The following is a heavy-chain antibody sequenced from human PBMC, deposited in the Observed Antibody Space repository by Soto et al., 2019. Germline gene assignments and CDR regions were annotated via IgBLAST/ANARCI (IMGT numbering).Heavy chain of an antibody. CDR2: IVVGSGNT. CDR3: AAGLSGSTLEDYYYGMDV. CDR1: GFTFTSSA. V-gene: IGHV1-58*01. Sequence: SVKVSCKASGFTFTSSAVQWVRQARGQRLEWIGWIVVGSGNTNYAQKFQERVTITRDMSTSTAYMEPSSLRSEDTAVYYCAAGLSGSTLEDYYYGMDVWGQGTTVTVS. J-gene: IGHJ6*02. D-gene: IGHD3-22*01.